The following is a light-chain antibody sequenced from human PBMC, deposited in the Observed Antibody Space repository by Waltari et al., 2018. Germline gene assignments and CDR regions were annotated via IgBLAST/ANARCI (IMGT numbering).Light chain of an antibody. CDR3: QSADSTSTHVV. V-gene: IGLV3-25*03. Sequence: SYELPQPPSVSVSPGQTATITCSGDALPKPFSFLYQQKPGQAPVLVKYKDTERPSGIPDRFSGSTSGTTVTLTISGVQAEDEADYYCQSADSTSTHVVFGGGTKLTVL. J-gene: IGLJ2*01. CDR2: KDT. CDR1: ALPKPF.